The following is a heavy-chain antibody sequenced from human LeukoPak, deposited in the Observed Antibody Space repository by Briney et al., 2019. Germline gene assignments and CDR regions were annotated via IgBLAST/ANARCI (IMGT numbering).Heavy chain of an antibody. CDR1: GFTFSYHW. V-gene: IGHV3-7*04. J-gene: IGHJ3*02. CDR3: ATDGYYDSSGYYPTGAFDI. D-gene: IGHD3-22*01. Sequence: PGGSLRLSCAASGFTFSYHWMTWVRQAPGKGLEWVANIKNDGAVKNYVDSVKGRFTISRDNAKNSLYLQMNSLRAEDTAVYYCATDGYYDSSGYYPTGAFDIWGQGTMVTVSS. CDR2: IKNDGAVK.